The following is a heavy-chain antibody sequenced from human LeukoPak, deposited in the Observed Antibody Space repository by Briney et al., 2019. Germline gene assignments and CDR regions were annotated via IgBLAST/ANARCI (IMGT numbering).Heavy chain of an antibody. CDR2: ISSGSSSTV. CDR3: ARRFDH. V-gene: IGHV3-48*02. J-gene: IGHJ4*02. CDR1: GFSFSDYD. Sequence: PGGSLRLSCAASGFSFSDYDMNWVRQAPGKGLEWISYISSGSSSTVYYADSVKGRFTISRDNAKNPLYLQMNSLRDDDTAVYYCARRFDHWGQGTLVTVSS.